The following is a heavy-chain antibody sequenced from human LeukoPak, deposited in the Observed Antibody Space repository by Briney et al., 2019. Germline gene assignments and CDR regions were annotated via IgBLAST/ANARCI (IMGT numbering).Heavy chain of an antibody. CDR1: GFTFDDYA. CDR2: ISWNSGSI. D-gene: IGHD6-13*01. CDR3: AKDMRYSSSWYDFDY. V-gene: IGHV3-9*01. J-gene: IGHJ4*02. Sequence: GRSLRLSCAASGFTFDDYAMHWVRQAPGKGLEWVSGISWNSGSIGYADSVKGRFTISRDNAKDSLYLQMNSLRAEDTALYYCAKDMRYSSSWYDFDYWGQGTLVTVSS.